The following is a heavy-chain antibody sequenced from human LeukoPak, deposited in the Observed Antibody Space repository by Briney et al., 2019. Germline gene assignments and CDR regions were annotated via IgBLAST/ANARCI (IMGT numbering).Heavy chain of an antibody. D-gene: IGHD6-19*01. V-gene: IGHV4-30-4*01. CDR3: ARDSSGWYSDY. J-gene: IGHJ4*02. Sequence: SQTLSLTCTVSGGSISSGDYYWSWIRQPPGKGLEWIGYIYYSGSTYYNPSLKSRVTISVDTSKNQFSLKLSSVTTADTAVYYCARDSSGWYSDYWGQGTLVTVSS. CDR2: IYYSGST. CDR1: GGSISSGDYY.